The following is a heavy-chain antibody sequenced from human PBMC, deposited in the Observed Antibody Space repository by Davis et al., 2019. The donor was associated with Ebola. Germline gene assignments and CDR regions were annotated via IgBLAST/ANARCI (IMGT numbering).Heavy chain of an antibody. Sequence: MPSETLSLTCTVSGGSISSGGYYWSWIRQHPGKGLEWIGYIYYSGSTYYNPSLKSRVTISVDTSKNQFSLKLSSVTAADTAVYYCARSGAYYDILTGYSPSWFDTWGQGTLVTVSS. CDR1: GGSISSGGYY. V-gene: IGHV4-31*03. CDR2: IYYSGST. CDR3: ARSGAYYDILTGYSPSWFDT. D-gene: IGHD3-9*01. J-gene: IGHJ5*02.